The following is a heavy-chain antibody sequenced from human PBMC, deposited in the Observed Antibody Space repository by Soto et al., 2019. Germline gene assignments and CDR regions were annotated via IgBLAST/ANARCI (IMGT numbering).Heavy chain of an antibody. J-gene: IGHJ4*02. Sequence: SETLSLTCAVYGGSFSGYYWNWIRQPPGKGLEWIGEINHSGSTNYNPSLKGRVTISVDTSQNQFSLRLSSVTAADTAVYYCARRNYYDSSGYLFDYWGRGTPVTVSS. V-gene: IGHV4-34*01. CDR1: GGSFSGYY. D-gene: IGHD3-22*01. CDR3: ARRNYYDSSGYLFDY. CDR2: INHSGST.